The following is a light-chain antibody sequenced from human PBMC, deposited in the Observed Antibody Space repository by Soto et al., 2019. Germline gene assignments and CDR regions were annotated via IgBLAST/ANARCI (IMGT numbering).Light chain of an antibody. Sequence: THGPGTLCVSAGEGAALACRASQSVSNIYIAWYQQKPGQAPRVLIYGASRRATGIPDRFSGSGSGTDFTLPISRLEPEDFAVYYCQQYSSSFRTFGQGPKVDIK. V-gene: IGKV3-20*01. CDR3: QQYSSSFRT. CDR1: QSVSNIY. CDR2: GAS. J-gene: IGKJ1*01.